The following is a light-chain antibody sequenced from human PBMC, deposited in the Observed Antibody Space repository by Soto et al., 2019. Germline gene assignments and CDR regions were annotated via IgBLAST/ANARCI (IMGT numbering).Light chain of an antibody. CDR2: GVS. V-gene: IGKV3-20*01. J-gene: IGKJ1*01. CDR3: QQYGSSPWT. Sequence: EIVLTQSPGTLSLSPGERATLSCRASQSVSSSFLAWYQQKAGQAPRLLIYGVSSRATGIPDRFSGSGSGTDFTLTISRLEPEDFAVYYCQQYGSSPWTFGQGTKVELK. CDR1: QSVSSSF.